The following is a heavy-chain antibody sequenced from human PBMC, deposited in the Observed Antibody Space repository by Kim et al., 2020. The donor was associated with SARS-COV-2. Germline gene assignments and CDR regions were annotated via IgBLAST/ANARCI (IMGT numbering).Heavy chain of an antibody. CDR1: GFTFSSYG. J-gene: IGHJ6*01. CDR3: AKDITTWRYYYYGMDV. Sequence: GGSLRLSCAASGFTFSSYGMHWVRQAPGKGLEWVAVISYDGSNKYYADSVKGRFTISRDNSKNTLYLQMNSLRAEDTAVYYCAKDITTWRYYYYGMDVWG. CDR2: ISYDGSNK. V-gene: IGHV3-30*18. D-gene: IGHD4-17*01.